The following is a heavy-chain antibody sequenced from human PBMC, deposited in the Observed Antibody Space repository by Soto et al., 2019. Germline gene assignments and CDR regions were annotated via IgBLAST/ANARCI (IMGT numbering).Heavy chain of an antibody. J-gene: IGHJ3*02. CDR1: GGSISSGGYY. Sequence: SETLSLTCTVSGGSISSGGYYWSWIRQHPGKGLEWIGYIYYSGSTYYNPSLKSRVTISVDTSKNQFSLKLSSVTAADTAVYYCARSRMITFGGVIAFDAFDIWGQGTMVTVSS. D-gene: IGHD3-16*02. CDR3: ARSRMITFGGVIAFDAFDI. CDR2: IYYSGST. V-gene: IGHV4-31*03.